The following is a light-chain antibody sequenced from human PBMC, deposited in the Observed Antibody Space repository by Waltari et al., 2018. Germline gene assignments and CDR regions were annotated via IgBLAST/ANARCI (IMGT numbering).Light chain of an antibody. V-gene: IGKV1-5*03. Sequence: DIQMTQSPSPLSASVVDPVRITCRASQSIRGWLAWYPRKPGKAPKLLIYEASTLESGVPSRFSGSGSGTEFTLVISSLQPEDFASYHCQQYDRYPWTFGLGTEVEIK. CDR2: EAS. CDR1: QSIRGW. CDR3: QQYDRYPWT. J-gene: IGKJ1*01.